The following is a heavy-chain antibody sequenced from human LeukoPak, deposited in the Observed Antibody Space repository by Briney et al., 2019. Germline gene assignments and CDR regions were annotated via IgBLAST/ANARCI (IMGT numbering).Heavy chain of an antibody. CDR1: GFTFSCYS. D-gene: IGHD1-26*01. J-gene: IGHJ4*02. Sequence: GGSLRLSCAASGFTFSCYSMNWVRQAPGKGLEWVSSISSSSSYIYYADSVKGRFTISRDNAKNSLYLQMNSLRAEDTAVYYCARDQVGALPDYWGQGTLVTVSS. CDR3: ARDQVGALPDY. V-gene: IGHV3-21*01. CDR2: ISSSSSYI.